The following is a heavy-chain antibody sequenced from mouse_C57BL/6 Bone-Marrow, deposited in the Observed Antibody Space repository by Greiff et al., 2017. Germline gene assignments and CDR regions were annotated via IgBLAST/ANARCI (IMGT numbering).Heavy chain of an antibody. CDR1: GFTFSSYA. D-gene: IGHD4-1*01. CDR3: ARQVWTGTFAY. J-gene: IGHJ3*01. Sequence: EVQGVESGGGLVKPGGSLKLSCAASGFTFSSYAMSWVRHTPEKRLEWVATISDGGSYTYYPDNVKGRFTISRDNAKNNLYLQMSHLKSEDTAMYYCARQVWTGTFAYWGQGALVTVSA. CDR2: ISDGGSYT. V-gene: IGHV5-4*01.